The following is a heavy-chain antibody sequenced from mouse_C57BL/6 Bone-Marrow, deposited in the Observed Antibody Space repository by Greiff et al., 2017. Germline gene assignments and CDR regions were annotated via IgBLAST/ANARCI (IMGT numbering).Heavy chain of an antibody. Sequence: QVQLKQSGAELVRPGASVTLSCKASGYTFTDYEMHWVKQTPVHGLEWIGAIDPETGGTAYNQKFKGKAILTADKSSSTAYMELRSLTSEDSAVYYCTRRGLWSNYPYYYAMDYWGQGTSVTVSS. V-gene: IGHV1-15*01. CDR2: IDPETGGT. J-gene: IGHJ4*01. CDR1: GYTFTDYE. D-gene: IGHD2-5*01. CDR3: TRRGLWSNYPYYYAMDY.